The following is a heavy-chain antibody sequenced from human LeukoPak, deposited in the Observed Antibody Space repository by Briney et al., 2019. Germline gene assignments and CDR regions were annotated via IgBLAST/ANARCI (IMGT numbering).Heavy chain of an antibody. CDR3: ARDRCESGSCYSSYNWFDP. J-gene: IGHJ5*02. V-gene: IGHV1-18*01. Sequence: ASVKVSCKASGYTFTSYGISWVRQAPGQGHEWMGWISAYNGNTNYAQKLQGRVTMTTDTSTSTAYMERRSLRSDDTAVYYCARDRCESGSCYSSYNWFDPWGQGTLVTVSS. CDR2: ISAYNGNT. CDR1: GYTFTSYG. D-gene: IGHD2-15*01.